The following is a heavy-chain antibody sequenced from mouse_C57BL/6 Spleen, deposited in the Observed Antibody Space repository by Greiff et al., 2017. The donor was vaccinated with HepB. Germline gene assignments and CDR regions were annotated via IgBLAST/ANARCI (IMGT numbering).Heavy chain of an antibody. CDR2: IDPEDGDT. CDR3: TTPITTVVAGDY. D-gene: IGHD1-1*01. CDR1: GFNIKDYY. V-gene: IGHV14-1*01. J-gene: IGHJ2*01. Sequence: EVQLQQSGAELVRPGASVKLSCTASGFNIKDYYMHWVKQRPKQGLEWIGRIDPEDGDTEYAPKFQGKATMTADTSSNTAYLQLSSLTSEDTAVYYCTTPITTVVAGDYWGQGTTRTVSS.